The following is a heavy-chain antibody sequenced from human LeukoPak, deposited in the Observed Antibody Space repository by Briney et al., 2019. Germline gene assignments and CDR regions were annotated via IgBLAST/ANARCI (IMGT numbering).Heavy chain of an antibody. CDR2: MNPNSGNT. D-gene: IGHD5-18*01. J-gene: IGHJ5*02. V-gene: IGHV1-8*01. CDR1: GYTFTSYD. CDR3: ARHPPGGYSYQKGNWFDP. Sequence: ASVKVSCKASGYTFTSYDINWVRQATGQGLEWMGWMNPNSGNTGYAQKFQGRVTMTRNTSISTAYMELGSLRSEDTAVYYCARHPPGGYSYQKGNWFDPWGQGTLVTVSS.